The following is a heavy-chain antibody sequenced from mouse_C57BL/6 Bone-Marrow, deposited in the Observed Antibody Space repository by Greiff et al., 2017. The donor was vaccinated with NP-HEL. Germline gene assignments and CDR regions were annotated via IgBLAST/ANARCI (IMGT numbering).Heavy chain of an antibody. CDR3: ARRVSLFSYYYAMDY. Sequence: EVQLVESGPELVKPGASVKISCKASGYSFTDYNMNWVKQSNGKSLEWIGVINPNYGTTSYNQKFKGKATLTVDQSSSTAYMQLNSLTSEDSAVYYCARRVSLFSYYYAMDYWGQGTSVTVSS. J-gene: IGHJ4*01. CDR1: GYSFTDYN. V-gene: IGHV1-39*01. CDR2: INPNYGTT. D-gene: IGHD1-1*01.